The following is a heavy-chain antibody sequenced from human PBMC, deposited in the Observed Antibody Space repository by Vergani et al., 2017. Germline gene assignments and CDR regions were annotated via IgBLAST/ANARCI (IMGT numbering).Heavy chain of an antibody. CDR1: GFSFRNAW. Sequence: EVQLVESGGGIVKPGGSLRLSCVASGFSFRNAWMNWVRRTPGKGLEWVGRIKSTFDRVTTDYAAAVKGRFTLSRDYSKNTLFLQMNGLKTEDIGVYYCTTDPRYCGDGACYWLRDHHYYGMDVWGQGTTVTVSS. V-gene: IGHV3-15*07. D-gene: IGHD2-21*01. CDR3: TTDPRYCGDGACYWLRDHHYYGMDV. J-gene: IGHJ6*02. CDR2: IKSTFDRVTT.